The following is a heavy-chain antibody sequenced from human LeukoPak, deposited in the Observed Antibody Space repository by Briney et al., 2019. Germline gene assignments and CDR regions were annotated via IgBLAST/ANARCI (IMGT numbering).Heavy chain of an antibody. CDR3: ARGTIGGVDYFYMDV. V-gene: IGHV1-18*01. J-gene: IGHJ6*03. CDR1: GYTFTSYG. D-gene: IGHD1-1*01. Sequence: ASVKVSCKASGYTFTSYGINWVRQAPGQGLEWTGWISASSGNTKYAQKIQGRVTLTTDTSTRTAYMELGSLRSDDTAVYYCARGTIGGVDYFYMDVWGKGTTVTVSS. CDR2: ISASSGNT.